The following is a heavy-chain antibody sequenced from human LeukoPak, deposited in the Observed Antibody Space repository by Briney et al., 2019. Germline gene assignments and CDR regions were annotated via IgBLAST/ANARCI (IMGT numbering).Heavy chain of an antibody. Sequence: GGSLRLSCAASGFTFSSYAMHWVRQAPGKGLEWVAVISYDGSNKYYADSVKGRFTISRDNSKNTLYLQMNSLRAEDTAVYYCAKFPVTTITYFDYWGQGTLVTVSS. CDR1: GFTFSSYA. CDR2: ISYDGSNK. CDR3: AKFPVTTITYFDY. V-gene: IGHV3-30-3*02. D-gene: IGHD4-11*01. J-gene: IGHJ4*02.